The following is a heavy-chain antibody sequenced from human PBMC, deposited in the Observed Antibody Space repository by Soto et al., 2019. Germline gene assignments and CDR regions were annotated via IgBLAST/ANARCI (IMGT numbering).Heavy chain of an antibody. CDR1: GGSISSRY. CDR3: AQTHGWSGFDY. J-gene: IGHJ4*02. D-gene: IGHD6-19*01. CDR2: IYNGEST. V-gene: IGHV4-59*01. Sequence: QVQLQESGPGLVKPSETMSLTCTASGGSISSRYWNWIRQPPGKGLEWIGHIYNGESTNYNPSLKSGVTISVDTSKNQFSLTLGSVTAAETAVYYCAQTHGWSGFDYWGQGILVTVSS.